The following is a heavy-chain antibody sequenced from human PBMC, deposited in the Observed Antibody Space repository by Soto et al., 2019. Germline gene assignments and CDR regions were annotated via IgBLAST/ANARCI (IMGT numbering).Heavy chain of an antibody. J-gene: IGHJ3*02. D-gene: IGHD3-22*01. CDR3: ARPLASVDYDSSGYYPHDAFDI. CDR1: GFTFSSYS. CDR2: ISSSSSYI. V-gene: IGHV3-21*01. Sequence: GGSLRLSCAASGFTFSSYSMNWVRQAPGKGLEWVSSISSSSSYIYYADSVKGRFTISRDNAKNSLYLQMNSLRAEDTAVYYCARPLASVDYDSSGYYPHDAFDIWGQGKMVNIS.